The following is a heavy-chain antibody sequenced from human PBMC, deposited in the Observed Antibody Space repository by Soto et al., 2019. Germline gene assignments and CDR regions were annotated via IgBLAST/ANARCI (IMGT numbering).Heavy chain of an antibody. Sequence: QVQLVQSGAEVKKPGSSVKVSCKASGGTFSSYAISWVRQAPGQGLEWMGGVIPIFGTANYAQKFQGRVTFTADESTSTAYMELSSLRSEDTAVYYCAREVATVVKGLYYYYYGMDVWGQGTTVTVSS. CDR3: AREVATVVKGLYYYYYGMDV. V-gene: IGHV1-69*12. D-gene: IGHD5-12*01. CDR1: GGTFSSYA. CDR2: VIPIFGTA. J-gene: IGHJ6*02.